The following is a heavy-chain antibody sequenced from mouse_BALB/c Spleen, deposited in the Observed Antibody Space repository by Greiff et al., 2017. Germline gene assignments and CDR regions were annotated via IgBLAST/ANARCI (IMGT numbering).Heavy chain of an antibody. J-gene: IGHJ3*01. CDR3: ARGLLFAY. V-gene: IGHV3-2*02. CDR1: GYSITSDYA. D-gene: IGHD1-1*01. CDR2: ISYSGST. Sequence: EVMLVESGPGLVKPSQSLSLTCTVTGYSITSDYAWNWIRQFPGNKLEWMGYISYSGSTSYNPSLKSRISITRDTSKNQFFLQLNSVTTEDTATYYCARGLLFAYWGQGTLVTVSA.